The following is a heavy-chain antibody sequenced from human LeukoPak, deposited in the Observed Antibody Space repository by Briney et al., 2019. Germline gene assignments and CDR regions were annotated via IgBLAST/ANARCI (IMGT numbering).Heavy chain of an antibody. CDR3: ARRGGAGLAYYYYGMDV. V-gene: IGHV5-51*01. Sequence: GESLKISCKGSGCSFTSYWIGWVRQMPGKGLEWMGIIYPGDSDTRYSPSFQGQVTISADKSISTAYLQWSSLKASDTAMYYCARRGGAGLAYYYYGMDVWGQGTTVTVSS. J-gene: IGHJ6*02. CDR2: IYPGDSDT. CDR1: GCSFTSYW. D-gene: IGHD3-16*01.